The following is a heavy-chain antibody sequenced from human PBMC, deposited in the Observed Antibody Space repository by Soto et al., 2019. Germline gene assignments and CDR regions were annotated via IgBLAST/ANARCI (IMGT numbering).Heavy chain of an antibody. Sequence: QVQLVQSGAEVKKPGASVKVSCKASGYTFTSYGISWVRQAPGQGLEWMGLISPYNGDTIYAQKFQGRVIVTTDTATSTAYMELRSLRSDDTAVYYCVRDVSSGYRGWWDPWGQGTLVTVSS. D-gene: IGHD5-18*01. CDR2: ISPYNGDT. V-gene: IGHV1-18*01. J-gene: IGHJ5*02. CDR1: GYTFTSYG. CDR3: VRDVSSGYRGWWDP.